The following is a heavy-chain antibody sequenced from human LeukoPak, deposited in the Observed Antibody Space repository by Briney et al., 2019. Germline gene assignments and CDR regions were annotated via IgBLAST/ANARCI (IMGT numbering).Heavy chain of an antibody. Sequence: SETLSLTYTVSGGSISTYYWSWIRQPPGKGLEWIGYIYYSGSTNYNPSLKRRVTISVDTSKNQFSLKLSSVTAADTAVYYCARLVEQQLVKVHWFDPWGQGTLVTVSS. D-gene: IGHD6-13*01. CDR2: IYYSGST. J-gene: IGHJ5*02. CDR1: GGSISTYY. V-gene: IGHV4-59*01. CDR3: ARLVEQQLVKVHWFDP.